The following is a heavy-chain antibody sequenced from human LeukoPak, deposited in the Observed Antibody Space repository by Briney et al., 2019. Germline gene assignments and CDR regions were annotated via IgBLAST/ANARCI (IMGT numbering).Heavy chain of an antibody. CDR2: IYPGDSDT. Sequence: GESLKISCKGSEYSFATYWIGWVRQMPGKGLEWMGIIYPGDSDTRYIPSFQGQVTISADKSINTAYLQWSSLKASDTAIYYCARSASRYFDWFDYWGQGTLVTVSS. CDR3: ARSASRYFDWFDY. V-gene: IGHV5-51*01. CDR1: EYSFATYW. D-gene: IGHD3-9*01. J-gene: IGHJ4*02.